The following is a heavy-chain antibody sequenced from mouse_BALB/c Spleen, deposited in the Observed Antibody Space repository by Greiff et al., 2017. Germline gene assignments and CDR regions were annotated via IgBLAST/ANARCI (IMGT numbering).Heavy chain of an antibody. J-gene: IGHJ4*01. V-gene: IGHV1S81*02. Sequence: QVQLQQSGAELVKPGASVKLSCKASGYTFTSYYMYWVKQRPGQGLEWIGEINPSNGGTNFNEKFKSKATLTVDKSSSTAYMQLSSLTSEDSAVYYCTRYPSYYGNYYAMDYWGQGTSVTVSS. CDR3: TRYPSYYGNYYAMDY. D-gene: IGHD2-10*01. CDR1: GYTFTSYY. CDR2: INPSNGGT.